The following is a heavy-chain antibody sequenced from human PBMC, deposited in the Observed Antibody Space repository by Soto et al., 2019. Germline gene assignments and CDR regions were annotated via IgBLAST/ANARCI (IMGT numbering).Heavy chain of an antibody. CDR1: GFTFSSYA. Sequence: GGSLRLSCAASGFTFSSYAMSWVRQAPGKGLEWVSAISGSGGSTYYADSVKGRFTISRDNSKNTLYLQMNSLRAEDTAVYYCAKHSDIYCSGGSCYDAFDIWGQGTMVTVSS. CDR3: AKHSDIYCSGGSCYDAFDI. D-gene: IGHD2-15*01. V-gene: IGHV3-23*01. J-gene: IGHJ3*02. CDR2: ISGSGGST.